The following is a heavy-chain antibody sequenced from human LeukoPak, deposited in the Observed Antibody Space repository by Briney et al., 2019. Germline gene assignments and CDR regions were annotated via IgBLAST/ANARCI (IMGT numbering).Heavy chain of an antibody. J-gene: IGHJ3*02. CDR3: ARDPTTVTKGLDI. CDR2: ISYIGST. Sequence: SETLSLTCTVSGGSISTHYWSWIRQPPGKGLEWIGYISYIGSTNYNPSLKSRVTISVDTSKDQFSLKLSSVTAADAAVYFCARDPTTVTKGLDIWGQGTMVTVSS. V-gene: IGHV4-59*11. CDR1: GGSISTHY. D-gene: IGHD4-17*01.